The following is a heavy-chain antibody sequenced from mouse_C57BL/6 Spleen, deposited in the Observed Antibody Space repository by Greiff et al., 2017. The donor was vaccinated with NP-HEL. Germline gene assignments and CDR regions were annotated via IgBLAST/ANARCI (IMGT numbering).Heavy chain of an antibody. CDR3: AREDRNYGY. J-gene: IGHJ2*01. V-gene: IGHV1-82*01. CDR2: IYPGDGDT. D-gene: IGHD1-1*01. Sequence: QVQLKESGPELVKPGASVKISCKASGYAFSSSWMNWVKQRPGKGLEWIGRIYPGDGDTNYNGKFKGKATLTADKSSSTAYMQLSSLTSEDSAVYFCAREDRNYGYWGQGTTLTVSS. CDR1: GYAFSSSW.